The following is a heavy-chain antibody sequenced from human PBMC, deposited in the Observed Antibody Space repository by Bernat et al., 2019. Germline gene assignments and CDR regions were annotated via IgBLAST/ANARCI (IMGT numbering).Heavy chain of an antibody. V-gene: IGHV4-31*03. CDR3: ARSFGSSSWYFDL. D-gene: IGHD6-13*01. CDR2: IYYSGST. Sequence: QVQLQESGPGLVKPSQTLSLTCTVSGGSISSAGYYWSWIRQHPGKGLEWIGYIYYSGSTYYNPSLESRVTISVDTSKRQFSLRLSSVTAADTAVDYCARSFGSSSWYFDLWGRGTLVSVSS. J-gene: IGHJ2*01. CDR1: GGSISSAGYY.